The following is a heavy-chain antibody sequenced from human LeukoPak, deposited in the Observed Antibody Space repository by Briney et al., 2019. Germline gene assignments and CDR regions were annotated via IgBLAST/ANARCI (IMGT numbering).Heavy chain of an antibody. CDR3: ATLPIGYCSSTSCDKGGLDY. J-gene: IGHJ4*02. Sequence: SETLSLTCTVSGGSISSSSCYWGWIRQPPGKGLEWIGSIYYSGSTYYNPSLKSRVTISVDTPKNQFSLKLSSVTAADTAVYYCATLPIGYCSSTSCDKGGLDYWGQGTLVTVSS. V-gene: IGHV4-39*01. D-gene: IGHD2-2*01. CDR1: GGSISSSSCY. CDR2: IYYSGST.